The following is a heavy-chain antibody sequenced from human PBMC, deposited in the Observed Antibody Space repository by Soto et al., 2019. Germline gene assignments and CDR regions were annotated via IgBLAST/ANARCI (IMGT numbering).Heavy chain of an antibody. D-gene: IGHD6-19*01. V-gene: IGHV1-3*01. Sequence: QVQLVQSGAEVKKPGASVKVSCKASGYTFTSYAMHWVRQAPGQRLEWMGWINAGNGNTKDSQKFQGRVTITRDTSASTAYMELSSLRSEDTAVYYCERTYSSGWDPYYYYGMDVWGQGTTVTVSS. J-gene: IGHJ6*02. CDR2: INAGNGNT. CDR3: ERTYSSGWDPYYYYGMDV. CDR1: GYTFTSYA.